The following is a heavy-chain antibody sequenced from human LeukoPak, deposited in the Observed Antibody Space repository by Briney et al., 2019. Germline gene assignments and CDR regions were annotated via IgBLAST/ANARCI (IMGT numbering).Heavy chain of an antibody. V-gene: IGHV3-21*01. CDR2: ISSSSSYI. D-gene: IGHD3-22*01. CDR1: GFTFSSYS. CDR3: ARLGAADSSGYYYDY. J-gene: IGHJ4*02. Sequence: GGSLRLSCAASGFTFSSYSMNWVRQAPGKGLEWVSSISSSSSYIYYADSVKGRFAISRDNAKNSLYLQMNSLRAEDTAVYYCARLGAADSSGYYYDYWGQGTLVTVSS.